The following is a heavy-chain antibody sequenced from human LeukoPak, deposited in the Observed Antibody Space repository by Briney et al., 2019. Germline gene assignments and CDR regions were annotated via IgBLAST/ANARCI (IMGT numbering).Heavy chain of an antibody. D-gene: IGHD2-15*01. J-gene: IGHJ4*02. CDR1: GYTFTSNW. CDR2: IYPGDSDT. V-gene: IGHV5-51*01. Sequence: GESLKISCKASGYTFTSNWIGWVRQMPGKGLEWMGIIYPGDSDTTYSPSFQGQVTISADNSISTAYLHWSSLKASDTAMYYCARRPEYGSGGRCWVLDYWGQGTLVTVSS. CDR3: ARRPEYGSGGRCWVLDY.